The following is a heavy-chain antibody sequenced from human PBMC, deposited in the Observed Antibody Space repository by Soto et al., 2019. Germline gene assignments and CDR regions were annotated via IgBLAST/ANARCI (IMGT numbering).Heavy chain of an antibody. CDR3: AKRWSYLAY. CDR2: ISGSGGST. CDR1: GCTFVSCA. D-gene: IGHD1-26*01. V-gene: IGHV3-23*01. Sequence: GVPLRLSCAASGCTFVSCARSWVRQAPGKGLEWVSAISGSGGSTYYADSVKGRFTISRDNSMNTLYLQMNSLRADDTAVYYCAKRWSYLAYWGQGSLVTVSS. J-gene: IGHJ4*02.